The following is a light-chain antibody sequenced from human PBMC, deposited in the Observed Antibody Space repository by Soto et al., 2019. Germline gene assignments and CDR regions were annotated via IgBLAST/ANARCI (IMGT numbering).Light chain of an antibody. CDR1: QSVSSSY. CDR2: GAS. CDR3: QQYGSSPPWT. J-gene: IGKJ1*01. Sequence: EIVLTQSPGTLSLSPGERTTLSCRASQSVSSSYLAWYQQKPGQAPRLLIYGASSRATGSPDRFSGSGSVTDFTLTINSLEPEDFAVYYCQQYGSSPPWTFGQGTKVEIK. V-gene: IGKV3-20*01.